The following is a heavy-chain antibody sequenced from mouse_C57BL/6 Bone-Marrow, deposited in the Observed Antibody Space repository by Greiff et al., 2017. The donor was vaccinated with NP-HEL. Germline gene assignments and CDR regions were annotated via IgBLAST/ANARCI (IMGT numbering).Heavy chain of an antibody. J-gene: IGHJ4*01. D-gene: IGHD2-4*01. CDR3: ARSIYYEYAGDPFYAMDY. V-gene: IGHV7-3*01. CDR2: IRNKANGYTT. Sequence: EVQVVESGGGLAQPGGSLSLSCAASGFTFTDYYMSWVRQPPGKALEWLVFIRNKANGYTTEYSASVKGRFTISRDNSQSILYLQMNALRAEDSATYYCARSIYYEYAGDPFYAMDYWGQGTSVTVSS. CDR1: GFTFTDYY.